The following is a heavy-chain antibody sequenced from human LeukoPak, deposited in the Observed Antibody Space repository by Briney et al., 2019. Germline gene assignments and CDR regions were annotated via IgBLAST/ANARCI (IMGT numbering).Heavy chain of an antibody. V-gene: IGHV4-61*10. CDR1: GGSVRRGNYY. CDR2: IYTSGTT. Sequence: SETLSLTCTVSGGSVRRGNYYWTWIRQPAGSGLEWIGRIYTSGTTDYNPSLRTRVTISVDASKNQFSLKLSSVTAADTAVYYCARDHAGSGLYWGQGTLVTVSS. CDR3: ARDHAGSGLY. J-gene: IGHJ4*02. D-gene: IGHD2-15*01.